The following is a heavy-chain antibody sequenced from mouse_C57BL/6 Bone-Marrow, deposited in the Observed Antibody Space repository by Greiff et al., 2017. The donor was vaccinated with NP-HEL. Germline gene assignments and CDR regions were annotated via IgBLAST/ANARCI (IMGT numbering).Heavy chain of an antibody. V-gene: IGHV5-6*01. Sequence: EVQLQQSGGDLVKPGGSLKLSCAASGFTFSSYGMSWVRQTPDKRLEWVATISSGGSYTYYPDSVKGRFTISRDNAKNTLYLQRSSLKSEDTAMYYCAIHGHWYFDVCGTGTTVTVSS. J-gene: IGHJ1*03. CDR2: ISSGGSYT. CDR1: GFTFSSYG. CDR3: AIHGHWYFDV. D-gene: IGHD3-1*01.